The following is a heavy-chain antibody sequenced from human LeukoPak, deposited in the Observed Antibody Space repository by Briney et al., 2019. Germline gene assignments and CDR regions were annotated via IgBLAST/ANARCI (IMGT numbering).Heavy chain of an antibody. CDR1: GYIFTNYG. J-gene: IGHJ4*02. V-gene: IGHV1-18*01. CDR2: ISAYNGNT. Sequence: GASVKVSCKASGYIFTNYGISWVRQAPGQGLEWMGWISAYNGNTNHAQKLQGRVTMTTDTSTNIAYMELRSLRSDDTAVYYCARGVGMMATIPLHPFYFDYWGQGTLVTVSS. D-gene: IGHD5-24*01. CDR3: ARGVGMMATIPLHPFYFDY.